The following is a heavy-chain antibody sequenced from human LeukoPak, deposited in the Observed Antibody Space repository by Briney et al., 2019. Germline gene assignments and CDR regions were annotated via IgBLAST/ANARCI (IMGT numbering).Heavy chain of an antibody. V-gene: IGHV1-8*01. CDR1: GYTFTSYD. D-gene: IGHD3-10*01. CDR3: ARGDGEYYYGSGSSRALDY. CDR2: MNPNSGNT. J-gene: IGHJ4*02. Sequence: ASVKVSCKASGYTFTSYDINWVRQATGQGLEWMGWMNPNSGNTGYAQKFQGRVTMTRNTSISTAYMELSSLRSEDTAVYYCARGDGEYYYGSGSSRALDYWGQGTLVTVSS.